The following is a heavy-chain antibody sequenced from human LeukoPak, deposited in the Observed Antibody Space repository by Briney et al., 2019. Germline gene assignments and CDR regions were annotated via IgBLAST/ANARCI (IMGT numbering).Heavy chain of an antibody. CDR1: GGTFSSYA. Sequence: ASVKASCKASGGTFSSYAISWVRQAPGQGLEWMGRIIPIFGTANYAQKFQGRVTITTDESTSTAYMELSSLRSEDTAVYYCARVHEEYYFDYWGQGTLVTVSS. J-gene: IGHJ4*02. CDR2: IIPIFGTA. CDR3: ARVHEEYYFDY. D-gene: IGHD2/OR15-2a*01. V-gene: IGHV1-69*05.